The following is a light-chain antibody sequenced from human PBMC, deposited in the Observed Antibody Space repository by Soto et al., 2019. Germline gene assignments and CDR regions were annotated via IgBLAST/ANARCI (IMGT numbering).Light chain of an antibody. CDR3: QQYANSPFT. J-gene: IGKJ2*01. V-gene: IGKV3-20*01. CDR2: GAS. Sequence: EIVLTQSPGTLPLSPGERATLSCRASQSVSSNYLVWYQQKPGQAPRPLIYGASSRATGIPDRFSGSGSGTDFTLTIRRLEPEDFAVYYCQQYANSPFTFGQGTKLEIK. CDR1: QSVSSNY.